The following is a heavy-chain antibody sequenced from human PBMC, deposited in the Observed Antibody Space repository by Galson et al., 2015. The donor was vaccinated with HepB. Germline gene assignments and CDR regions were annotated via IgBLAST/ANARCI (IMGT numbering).Heavy chain of an antibody. V-gene: IGHV1-69*13. J-gene: IGHJ4*02. CDR1: GGTFSSYA. CDR2: NIPIFGTA. Sequence: SVKVSCKASGGTFSSYAISWVRQAPGQGLEWMGGNIPIFGTANYAQKFQGRVTITADESTSTAYMELSSLRSEDTAVYYCARGASVTAAAGAFDYWGQGTLVTVSS. CDR3: ARGASVTAAAGAFDY. D-gene: IGHD6-13*01.